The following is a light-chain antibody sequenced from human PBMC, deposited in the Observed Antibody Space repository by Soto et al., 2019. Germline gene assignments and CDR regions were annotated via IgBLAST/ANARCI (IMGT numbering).Light chain of an antibody. Sequence: QSALTQPRSVSGSPGQSVTISCTGTSSDVGTYNYVSWYQQHPGKAPKVVIYDVSQRPSGVPDRFSGFKSGNTASLSISGLQGEDEADYYCCSYAGRSAYFVFGTGTKLTVL. CDR3: CSYAGRSAYFV. V-gene: IGLV2-11*01. CDR2: DVS. J-gene: IGLJ1*01. CDR1: SSDVGTYNY.